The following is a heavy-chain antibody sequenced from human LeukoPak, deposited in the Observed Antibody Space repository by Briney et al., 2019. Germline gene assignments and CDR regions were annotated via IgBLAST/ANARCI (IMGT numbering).Heavy chain of an antibody. V-gene: IGHV3-30*04. CDR1: GFTFGDYA. CDR2: ISYDGSNK. J-gene: IGHJ5*02. D-gene: IGHD6-6*01. CDR3: ARERVPSIAARRGWFDP. Sequence: GRSLRLSCTASGFTFGDYAMSWVRQAPGKGLEWVAVISYDGSNKYYADSVKGRFTISRDNSKNTLYLQMNSLRAEDTAVYYCARERVPSIAARRGWFDPWGQGTLVTVSS.